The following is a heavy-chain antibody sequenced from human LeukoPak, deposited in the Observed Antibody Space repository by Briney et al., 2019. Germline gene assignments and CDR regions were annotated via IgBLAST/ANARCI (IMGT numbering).Heavy chain of an antibody. CDR3: ATVQGRGDDRWWYFDY. CDR2: FDPEDGET. Sequence: GASVKVSCKVSGYTLTEWSMQWVRQAPGKGLEWMGGFDPEDGETIYAQKFQGRVTMTEDTSTDTAYMELISLRSEDTAVYYCATVQGRGDDRWWYFDYWGQGTLVTVSS. V-gene: IGHV1-24*01. CDR1: GYTLTEWS. D-gene: IGHD5-12*01. J-gene: IGHJ4*02.